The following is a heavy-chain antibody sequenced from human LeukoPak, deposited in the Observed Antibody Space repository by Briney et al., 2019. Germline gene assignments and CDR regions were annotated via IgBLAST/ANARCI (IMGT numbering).Heavy chain of an antibody. V-gene: IGHV3-30-3*01. CDR3: ARDMTTVTNEGY. CDR1: GFTFSSYA. Sequence: GGSLRLSCAASGFTFSSYAMHWVRQAPGKGLEWVAVISYDGSNKYYADSVKGRFTISRDNSKNTLYLQMNSLRAEDTAVYYCARDMTTVTNEGYWGQGTLVTVSS. CDR2: ISYDGSNK. J-gene: IGHJ4*02. D-gene: IGHD4-17*01.